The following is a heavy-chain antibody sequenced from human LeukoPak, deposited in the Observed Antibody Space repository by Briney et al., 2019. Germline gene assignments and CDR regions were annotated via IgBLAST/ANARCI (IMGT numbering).Heavy chain of an antibody. CDR1: GGSFSRYY. V-gene: IGHV4-34*01. Sequence: SETPSLTCAVYGGSFSRYYWSWIRQSPGKGLEWIAEIDHRGDTNHNPSVKSRVTISVDTSKNQFSLKVRSLSAADTAVYYCARGATISETGYFDFWGQGTPVTVSS. CDR2: IDHRGDT. CDR3: ARGATISETGYFDF. D-gene: IGHD5-24*01. J-gene: IGHJ4*03.